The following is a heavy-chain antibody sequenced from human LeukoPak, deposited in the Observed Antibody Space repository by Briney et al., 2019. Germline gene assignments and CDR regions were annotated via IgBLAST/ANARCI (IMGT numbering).Heavy chain of an antibody. CDR1: GGTFSSYA. CDR3: ARDRWEPYDAFDI. Sequence: ASVKVSCKASGGTFSSYAISWVRQAPGQGLEWMGGIIPIFGTANYVQKFQGRVTITADESTSTAYMELSSLRSEDTAVYYCARDRWEPYDAFDIWGQGTMVTVSS. CDR2: IIPIFGTA. V-gene: IGHV1-69*01. D-gene: IGHD4-23*01. J-gene: IGHJ3*02.